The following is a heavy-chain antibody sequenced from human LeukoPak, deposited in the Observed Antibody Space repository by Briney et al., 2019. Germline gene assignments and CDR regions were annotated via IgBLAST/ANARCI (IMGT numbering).Heavy chain of an antibody. D-gene: IGHD3-22*01. CDR3: VREDFYDGSVDY. Sequence: PGGSLRLSCAASGFTVSSNYMSWVRQAPGKGLEWVSVIYSGGSTYYADSVKGRFTISRDNAKSSVYLQMSSLRAEDTAVYYCVREDFYDGSVDYWGQGTLVTVSS. CDR2: IYSGGST. J-gene: IGHJ4*02. CDR1: GFTVSSNY. V-gene: IGHV3-66*01.